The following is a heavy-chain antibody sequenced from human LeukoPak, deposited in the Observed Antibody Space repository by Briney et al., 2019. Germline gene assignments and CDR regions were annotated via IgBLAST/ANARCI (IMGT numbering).Heavy chain of an antibody. CDR1: GFTFSNYW. CDR2: IKQDGSEE. CDR3: AKRTGCSITTCYRGDYYMDV. V-gene: IGHV3-7*01. J-gene: IGHJ6*03. D-gene: IGHD2-2*01. Sequence: GGSLRLSCAASGFTFSNYWMTWVRQAPGKGLEWVANIKQDGSEEYYVDSVKGRFTISRDNAKNSLYLQMNSLRAEDTAVHYCAKRTGCSITTCYRGDYYMDVWGKGTTVTVSS.